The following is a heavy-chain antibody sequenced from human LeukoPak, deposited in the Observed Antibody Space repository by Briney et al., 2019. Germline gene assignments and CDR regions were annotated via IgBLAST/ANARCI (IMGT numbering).Heavy chain of an antibody. Sequence: GESLKISCKGSGYNFTSHWIGRVRQMPGKGLEWVGIIYPGDSDTRYSPSFQGQVTISADKSVSTAYLQWSSLKASDTALYYCARLVVTATYDFWGQGTLVTVSS. J-gene: IGHJ4*02. V-gene: IGHV5-51*01. CDR2: IYPGDSDT. CDR3: ARLVVTATYDF. D-gene: IGHD2-21*02. CDR1: GYNFTSHW.